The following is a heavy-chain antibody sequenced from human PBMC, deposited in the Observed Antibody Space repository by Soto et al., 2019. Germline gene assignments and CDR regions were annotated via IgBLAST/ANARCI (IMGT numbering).Heavy chain of an antibody. Sequence: QVHLVQSGAAVKKPGASVKVSCKGSGYGFTTYGITWVRQDPGQGLEWMAWISAHNGNTNYAQKLQGRVTVTRDTSTSTAYMERRGLRSDDTAVYYCARGRYGDYWGQGALVTVSS. V-gene: IGHV1-18*01. J-gene: IGHJ4*02. CDR2: ISAHNGNT. D-gene: IGHD1-1*01. CDR1: GYGFTTYG. CDR3: ARGRYGDY.